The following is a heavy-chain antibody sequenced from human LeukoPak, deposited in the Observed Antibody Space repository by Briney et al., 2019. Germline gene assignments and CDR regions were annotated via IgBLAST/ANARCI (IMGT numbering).Heavy chain of an antibody. CDR1: GFIFSSNW. CDR2: IKQDGSEK. Sequence: GGSLRLSCAASGFIFSSNWMSWVRQAPGKGLEWVPNIKQDGSEKYYVDSVKGRFTISRDNAKNSLYLQMNSLRAEDTAVYYCVRGYYGSGAGGGWFDPWGQGTLVTVSS. V-gene: IGHV3-7*01. D-gene: IGHD3-10*01. CDR3: VRGYYGSGAGGGWFDP. J-gene: IGHJ5*02.